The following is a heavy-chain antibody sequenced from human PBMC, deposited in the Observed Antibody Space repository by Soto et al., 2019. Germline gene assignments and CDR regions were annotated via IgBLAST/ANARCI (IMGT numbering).Heavy chain of an antibody. CDR1: GSTFTSSA. J-gene: IGHJ6*02. Sequence: SVKVSCKASGSTFTSSAMQWVRQARGQRLEWIGWIVVGSGNTNYAQKFQERVTITRDMSTSTAYMELSSLRSEDTAVYYCAAGGNVPHLYYYYYYGMDVWG. D-gene: IGHD1-1*01. CDR3: AAGGNVPHLYYYYYYGMDV. CDR2: IVVGSGNT. V-gene: IGHV1-58*02.